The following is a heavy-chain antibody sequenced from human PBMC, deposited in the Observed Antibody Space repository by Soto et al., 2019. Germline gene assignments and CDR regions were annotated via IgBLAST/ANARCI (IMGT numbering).Heavy chain of an antibody. D-gene: IGHD2-8*01. CDR1: GGSISSGGYY. CDR3: ARSVLMVYAQTSFDY. CDR2: IYYSGST. J-gene: IGHJ4*02. V-gene: IGHV4-31*03. Sequence: QVQLQESGPGLVKPSQTLSLTCTVSGGSISSGGYYWSWIRQHPGKGLEWIGYIYYSGSTYYNPSLKIRVTISVDTSKNQFSLKLSSVTAADTAVYYCARSVLMVYAQTSFDYWGQGTLVTVSS.